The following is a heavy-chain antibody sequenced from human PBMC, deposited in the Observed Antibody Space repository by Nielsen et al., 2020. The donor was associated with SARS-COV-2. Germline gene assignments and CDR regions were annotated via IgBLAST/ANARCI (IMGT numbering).Heavy chain of an antibody. D-gene: IGHD6-13*01. CDR1: GLTFDDYA. J-gene: IGHJ4*02. Sequence: GGSLRLSCAASGLTFDDYAMHWVRQAPGKGLEWVSGISWNSGSIGYADSVKGRFTISRDNAKNSLYLQMNSLRAEDTALYYCAKASSDSIDYWGQGTLVTVSS. V-gene: IGHV3-9*01. CDR2: ISWNSGSI. CDR3: AKASSDSIDY.